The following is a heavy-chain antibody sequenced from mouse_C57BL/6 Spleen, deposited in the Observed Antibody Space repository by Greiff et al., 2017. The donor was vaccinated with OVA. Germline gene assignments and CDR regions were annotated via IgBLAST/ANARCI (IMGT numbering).Heavy chain of an antibody. J-gene: IGHJ4*01. V-gene: IGHV1-82*01. Sequence: QVQLQQSGPELVKPGASVKISCKASGYAFSSSWMNWVKQRLGKGLEWIGRIYPGDGDTNYNGKFKGKATLTADKSSSTAYMQLSSLTSEDSAVYFCARGGGHRGYYYAMDYWGQGTSVTVSS. CDR1: GYAFSSSW. CDR3: ARGGGHRGYYYAMDY. CDR2: IYPGDGDT. D-gene: IGHD6-1*01.